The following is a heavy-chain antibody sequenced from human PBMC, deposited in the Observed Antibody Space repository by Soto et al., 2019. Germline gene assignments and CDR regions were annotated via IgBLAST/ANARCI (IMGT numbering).Heavy chain of an antibody. J-gene: IGHJ3*01. Sequence: QVHLVESGGGVVQPGRSLRLSCAVSGFTFSSHAMHWVRQAPGKGLEWVTYISYDGSNKAYADSVKGRFTISRDNSKSRMYLQMNNLTSEDTALYYCAKGGRSSDDFWSGSAGSFDVWGHGTMVTVSS. V-gene: IGHV3-30*18. CDR2: ISYDGSNK. CDR3: AKGGRSSDDFWSGSAGSFDV. D-gene: IGHD3-3*01. CDR1: GFTFSSHA.